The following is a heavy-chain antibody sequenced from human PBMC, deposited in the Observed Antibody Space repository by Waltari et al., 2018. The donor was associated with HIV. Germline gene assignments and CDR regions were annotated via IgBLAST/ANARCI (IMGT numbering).Heavy chain of an antibody. V-gene: IGHV3-23*01. J-gene: IGHJ4*02. CDR1: GSPFSAYV. CDR3: TRTFGVVWGAPRFFDY. Sequence: EVRLLEFGGKIVPPGGSLRLPCEVSGSPFSAYVINWVRQAPGQGLQWVSSIASDADKTFDVDALKGRATVSRANFKNTLFLEITNLRVEDTGTYYCTRTFGVVWGAPRFFDYWGRGTLVSVSS. D-gene: IGHD3-16*01. CDR2: IASDADKT.